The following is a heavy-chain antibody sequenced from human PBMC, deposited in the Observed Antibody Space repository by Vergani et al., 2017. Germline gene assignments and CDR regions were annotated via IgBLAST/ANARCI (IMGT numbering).Heavy chain of an antibody. V-gene: IGHV3-30*02. CDR3: ARALWFGELFTPTDFGNFDY. CDR1: GFTFSSYG. Sequence: QVQLVESGGGVVQPGGSLRLSCAASGFTFSSYGMHWVRQAPGKGLEWVAFIRYDGSNKYYAGSVKGRFTISRDNSKNTLYLQMNSLRAEDTAVYYCARALWFGELFTPTDFGNFDYWGQGTLVTVSS. J-gene: IGHJ4*02. D-gene: IGHD3-10*01. CDR2: IRYDGSNK.